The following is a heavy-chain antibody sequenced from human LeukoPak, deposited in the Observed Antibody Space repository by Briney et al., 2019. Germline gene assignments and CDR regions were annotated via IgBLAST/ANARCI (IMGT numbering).Heavy chain of an antibody. V-gene: IGHV3-64D*06. Sequence: GGSLRLSCSVSGFTFSTYVMHSVRQAPGKGLEYVSAISSNGDNTYYADSVKGRFTISRDNSKNTLYLQMSSLRADDTAVYYCVRGTGYWGQGTLVTVSS. J-gene: IGHJ4*02. CDR3: VRGTGY. CDR2: ISSNGDNT. CDR1: GFTFSTYV.